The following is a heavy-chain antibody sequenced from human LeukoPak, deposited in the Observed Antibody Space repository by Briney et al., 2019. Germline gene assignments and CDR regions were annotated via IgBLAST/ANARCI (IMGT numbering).Heavy chain of an antibody. D-gene: IGHD1-7*01. CDR1: GYTFTSYG. Sequence: ASVKVSSKASGYTFTSYGISWVRQAPGQGLEWMGWISAYNGNTNYAQKLQGRVTMTTDTSTSTAYMELRSLRSDDTAVYYCAREGGQTGTTGYYYYMDVWGKGTTVTVSS. CDR2: ISAYNGNT. J-gene: IGHJ6*03. CDR3: AREGGQTGTTGYYYYMDV. V-gene: IGHV1-18*01.